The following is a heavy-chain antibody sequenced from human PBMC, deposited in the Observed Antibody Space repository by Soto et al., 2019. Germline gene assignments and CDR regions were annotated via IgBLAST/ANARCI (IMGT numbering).Heavy chain of an antibody. CDR1: GLTFSPNW. Sequence: GGSLRLSCAASGLTFSPNWMHWVRQAPGKGLEWVSGISGGGDDTYYADFVKGRFTISRDNSNNMVFLQMNSLRAEDTAVYFCARACWTTIRYNFDNWGQGALVTVSS. J-gene: IGHJ4*02. CDR3: ARACWTTIRYNFDN. D-gene: IGHD3-9*01. V-gene: IGHV3-23*01. CDR2: ISGGGDDT.